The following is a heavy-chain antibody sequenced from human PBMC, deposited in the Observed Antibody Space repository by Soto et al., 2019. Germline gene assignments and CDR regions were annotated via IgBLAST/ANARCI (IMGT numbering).Heavy chain of an antibody. V-gene: IGHV4-59*12. J-gene: IGHJ6*02. CDR3: ARDKSTTRFYYFALDV. Sequence: QVQLQESGPGLVKPSETLSLTCSVSGGALRWYFWTWIRQTPGKGLEWIGYIDYSGSTTYSPSLKSRASLSVDTSKNQFSLTLRSVTGADTAIYYCARDKSTTRFYYFALDVWGQGTTVTVSS. CDR1: GGALRWYF. D-gene: IGHD3-9*01. CDR2: IDYSGST.